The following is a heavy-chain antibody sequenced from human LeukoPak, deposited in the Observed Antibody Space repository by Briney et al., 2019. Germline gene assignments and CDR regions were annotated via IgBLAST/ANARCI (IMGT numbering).Heavy chain of an antibody. V-gene: IGHV1-18*01. CDR1: GYTFTSYG. J-gene: IGHJ4*02. D-gene: IGHD3-10*01. CDR2: ISAHNGNT. CDR3: ARDQDTYYYGSGSQPGY. Sequence: GASVKVSCKASGYTFTSYGISWVRQAPGQGLEWMGWISAHNGNTNYAQKLQGRVTMTTDTSTSTAYMELRSLRSDDTAVYYCARDQDTYYYGSGSQPGYWGQGTLVTVSS.